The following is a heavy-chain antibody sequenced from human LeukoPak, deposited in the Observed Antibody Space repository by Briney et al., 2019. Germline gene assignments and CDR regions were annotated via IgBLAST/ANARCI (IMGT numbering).Heavy chain of an antibody. CDR3: ARDRGTWNDDGFDY. J-gene: IGHJ4*02. V-gene: IGHV4-39*07. D-gene: IGHD1-1*01. CDR1: GDSISTSTYY. Sequence: SETLSLTCTVSGDSISTSTYYWAWIRQPPGKGLEWVGSFYYSGSTYYNPSLKSRVTMSVDTSKNQFSLKLSSVTAADTAVYYCARDRGTWNDDGFDYWGQGTLVTVSS. CDR2: FYYSGST.